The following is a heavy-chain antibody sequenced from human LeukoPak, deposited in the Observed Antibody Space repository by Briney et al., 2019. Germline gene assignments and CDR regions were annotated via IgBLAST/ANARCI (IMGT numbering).Heavy chain of an antibody. D-gene: IGHD6-13*01. CDR1: GFTFSSYS. Sequence: GGSLRLSCAASGFTFSSYSVNWVRQAPGKGLEWVSSISSRSSYIYYADSVKGRFTIARDNNKNSLYLQMNSLRAEDTALYYCAREGGGIAAGVYYFDYWGQGTLVTVSS. V-gene: IGHV3-21*01. CDR2: ISSRSSYI. CDR3: AREGGGIAAGVYYFDY. J-gene: IGHJ4*02.